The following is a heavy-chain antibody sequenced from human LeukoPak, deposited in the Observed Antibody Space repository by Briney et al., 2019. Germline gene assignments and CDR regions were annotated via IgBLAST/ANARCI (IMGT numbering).Heavy chain of an antibody. CDR3: VKGSGEGGY. CDR1: GFTFSSYA. V-gene: IGHV3-33*08. J-gene: IGHJ4*02. Sequence: PGGSLRLSCSASGFTFSSYAMSWVRQAPGKGLEWVAVIWYDGSNKYYADSVKGRFTISRDNSKNTLYLQMNSLRAEDTAVYYCVKGSGEGGYWGQGTLVTVSS. D-gene: IGHD3-10*01. CDR2: IWYDGSNK.